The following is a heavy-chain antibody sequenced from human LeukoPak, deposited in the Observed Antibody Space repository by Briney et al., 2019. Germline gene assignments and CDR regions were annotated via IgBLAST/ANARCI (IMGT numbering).Heavy chain of an antibody. D-gene: IGHD6-19*01. CDR1: GFTLGPYT. CDR2: ISSSSDTI. J-gene: IGHJ6*02. Sequence: GGSLRLSCAASGFTLGPYTMNWVRQAPGKGLEWVSYISSSSDTIYYADSVKGRFTISRDNAKNSLYLQMNSLRAEDTAVYYCAKDLWDSSGWVYYGMDVWGQGTTVTVSS. CDR3: AKDLWDSSGWVYYGMDV. V-gene: IGHV3-48*04.